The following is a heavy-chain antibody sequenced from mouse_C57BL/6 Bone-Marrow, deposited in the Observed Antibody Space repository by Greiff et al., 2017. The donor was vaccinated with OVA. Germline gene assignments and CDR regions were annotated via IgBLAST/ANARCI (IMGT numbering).Heavy chain of an antibody. V-gene: IGHV1-9*01. Sequence: QVQLQQSGAELMKPGASVKLSCKATGYTFTGYWIEWVKQRPGHGLEWIGELLPGSGSTNYNEKFKGKATFTADTSSTTAYMQLSSLTTEDSASYYCARRWLLRLAWFAYWGQGTLVTVSA. CDR1: GYTFTGYW. J-gene: IGHJ3*01. CDR3: ARRWLLRLAWFAY. D-gene: IGHD2-3*01. CDR2: LLPGSGST.